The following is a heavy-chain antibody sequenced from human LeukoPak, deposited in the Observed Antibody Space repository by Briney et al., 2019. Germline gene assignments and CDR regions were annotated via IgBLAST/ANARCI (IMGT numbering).Heavy chain of an antibody. CDR3: ARSEYSKSIWFDP. CDR2: INPSGGTT. CDR1: GFKFTNFY. Sequence: ASVTLSFKASGFKFTNFYFHWVRQAHGQGLEWMGIINPSGGTTTYAQKFQGNITMTRDTSTSTVYMEMTSLTSEDTAVYYCARSEYSKSIWFDPWGQGTLDTVSS. V-gene: IGHV1-46*01. D-gene: IGHD6-6*01. J-gene: IGHJ5*02.